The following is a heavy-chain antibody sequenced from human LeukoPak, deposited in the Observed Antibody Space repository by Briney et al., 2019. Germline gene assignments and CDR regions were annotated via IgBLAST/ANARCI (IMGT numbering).Heavy chain of an antibody. J-gene: IGHJ6*03. V-gene: IGHV3-20*04. CDR3: ARAAYGDYYYYYYMDV. D-gene: IGHD4-17*01. CDR2: INWNGDRI. Sequence: GGSLRLSCAVSGFTFDDYGMNWVRQAPGKGLEWVSGINWNGDRIDYADSVKGRFTISRDNAKNSLYLQMNSLRAEDTALYYCARAAYGDYYYYYYMDVWGKGTTVTVSS. CDR1: GFTFDDYG.